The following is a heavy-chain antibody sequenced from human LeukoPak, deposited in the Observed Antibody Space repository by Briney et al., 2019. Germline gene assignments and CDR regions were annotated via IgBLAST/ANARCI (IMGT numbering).Heavy chain of an antibody. CDR3: ARDKQLGYCSGGSCYYDAFDI. J-gene: IGHJ3*02. Sequence: GRSLRLSCAASGFTFSSYAMHWVRQAPGKGLEWVAVISYDGSNKYYADSVKGRFTISRDNSKSTLYLQMNSLRAEDTAVYYCARDKQLGYCSGGSCYYDAFDIWGQGTMVTVSS. CDR1: GFTFSSYA. CDR2: ISYDGSNK. D-gene: IGHD2-15*01. V-gene: IGHV3-30*04.